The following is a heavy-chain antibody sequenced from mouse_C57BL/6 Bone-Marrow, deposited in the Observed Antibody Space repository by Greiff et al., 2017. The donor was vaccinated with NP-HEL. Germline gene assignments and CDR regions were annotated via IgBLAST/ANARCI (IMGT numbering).Heavy chain of an antibody. J-gene: IGHJ4*01. Sequence: VQLQQPGAELVMPGASVKLSCKASGYTFTSYWMHWVKQRPGQGLEWIGEIDPSDSYTNYNQKFKGKSTLTVDKSSSTAYMQLSSLTSEESAVYYCARWVYDGYSYAMDYWGQGTSVTVSS. CDR1: GYTFTSYW. CDR3: ARWVYDGYSYAMDY. CDR2: IDPSDSYT. V-gene: IGHV1-69*01. D-gene: IGHD2-3*01.